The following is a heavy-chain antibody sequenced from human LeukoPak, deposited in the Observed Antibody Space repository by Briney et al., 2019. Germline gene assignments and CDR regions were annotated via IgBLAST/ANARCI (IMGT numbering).Heavy chain of an antibody. V-gene: IGHV3-7*01. CDR1: GFTFSSYW. J-gene: IGHJ4*02. CDR3: ARGGQVIWCGELFYFDY. D-gene: IGHD3-10*01. Sequence: PGGSLRLSCAASGFTFSSYWMSWVRQAPGKGLGSLANIKQDGSEKYYVDSVKGRFTISRDNAKNSLYLQMNSLRAADRAGINCARGGQVIWCGELFYFDYWGQGTRVTVSS. CDR2: IKQDGSEK.